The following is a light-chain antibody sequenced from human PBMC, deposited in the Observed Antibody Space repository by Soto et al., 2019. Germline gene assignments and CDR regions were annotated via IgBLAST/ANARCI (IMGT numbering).Light chain of an antibody. CDR2: DAS. V-gene: IGKV1-39*01. CDR3: QQTYSTPLT. J-gene: IGKJ1*01. CDR1: QNINSY. Sequence: DIQMTQSPSSLSSSVGDSVTITCRASQNINSYLNGYQQRPGKAPKLLIHDASILQSGVPSRCSGSGSGTEFALNINSLQPEDIATIYCQQTYSTPLTFGQGTKVEIK.